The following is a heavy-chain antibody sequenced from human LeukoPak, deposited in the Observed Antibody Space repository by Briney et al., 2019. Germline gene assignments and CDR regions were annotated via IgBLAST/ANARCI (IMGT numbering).Heavy chain of an antibody. CDR1: GGSFSGYY. Sequence: SETLSLTCAVYGGSFSGYYWSWIRQPPGKGLEWIGEINHSGSTNYNPSLKSRVTISVDTSKNQFSLKLSSVTAADTAVYYCARGGRLRWLLQGWPFDYWGQGTLVTVSS. CDR2: INHSGST. J-gene: IGHJ4*02. CDR3: ARGGRLRWLLQGWPFDY. V-gene: IGHV4-34*01. D-gene: IGHD5-24*01.